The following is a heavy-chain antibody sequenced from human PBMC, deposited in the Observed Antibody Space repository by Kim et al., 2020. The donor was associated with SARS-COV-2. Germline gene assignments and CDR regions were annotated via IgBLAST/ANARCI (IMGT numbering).Heavy chain of an antibody. V-gene: IGHV1-3*01. J-gene: IGHJ4*02. CDR1: GYTFTSYA. CDR3: ARAPAVVGPPYFDY. CDR2: INAGNGNT. Sequence: ASVKVSCKASGYTFTSYAMHWVRQAPGQRLEWMGWINAGNGNTKYSQKFQGRVTITRDTSASTAYMELSSLRSEDTAVYYCARAPAVVGPPYFDYWGQGTLVTVSS. D-gene: IGHD2-15*01.